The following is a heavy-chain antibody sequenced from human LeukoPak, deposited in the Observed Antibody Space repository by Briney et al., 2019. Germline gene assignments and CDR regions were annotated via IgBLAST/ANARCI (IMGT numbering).Heavy chain of an antibody. CDR2: INQDGTEK. CDR3: ARDGRGGHNDF. CDR1: GFTFTTYW. V-gene: IGHV3-7*01. J-gene: IGHJ4*02. D-gene: IGHD4-23*01. Sequence: HPGESLRLSCAASGFTFTTYWMSWVRQLPGKGLEWVANINQDGTEKYYVDSVKGRFTISRDNAKNSLDLQMNSLRAEDTAVYYCARDGRGGHNDFWGQGTLITVSS.